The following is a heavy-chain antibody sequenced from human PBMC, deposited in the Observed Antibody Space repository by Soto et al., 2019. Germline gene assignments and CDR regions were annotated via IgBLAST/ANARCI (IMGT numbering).Heavy chain of an antibody. J-gene: IGHJ6*02. V-gene: IGHV1-18*01. Sequence: QVQLVQSGAEVKKPGASVKVSCKASGYTFTSYGISWVRQAPGQGLEWMGWISAYNGNTNYAQKLQGRVTMTTDNSTSTAYMELRSLRSDDTAVYYCARDLPRAVAGTYYYYGMDVWGQGTTVTVSS. CDR3: ARDLPRAVAGTYYYYGMDV. D-gene: IGHD6-19*01. CDR1: GYTFTSYG. CDR2: ISAYNGNT.